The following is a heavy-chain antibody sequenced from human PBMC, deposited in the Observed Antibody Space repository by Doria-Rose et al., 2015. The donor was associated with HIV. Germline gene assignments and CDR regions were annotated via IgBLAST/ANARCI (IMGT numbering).Heavy chain of an antibody. J-gene: IGHJ3*02. CDR1: GGSFSDYY. V-gene: IGHV4-34*01. Sequence: LQQWGAGLLKPSETLSLTCAVYGGSFSDYYWSWIRQPPGRGLEWIGEINHSGSTNYNPSLKSRATISVDTSKNQFSLRLTSVTAADTAAYYCARFYNDSGVDAFDMWGQRKMVAVSS. CDR3: ARFYNDSGVDAFDM. D-gene: IGHD3-22*01. CDR2: INHSGST.